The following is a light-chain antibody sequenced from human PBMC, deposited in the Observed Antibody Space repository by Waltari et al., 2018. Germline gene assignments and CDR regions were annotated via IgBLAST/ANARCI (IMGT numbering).Light chain of an antibody. V-gene: IGKV1-39*01. J-gene: IGKJ3*01. Sequence: DIQMTQSPSSLSASVGDRVTIGCRATQNITSYLNWYQQKPGKAPNHLIHTVSKLHSGVPSTFSGSRSGTDFTLASSSLQPEDCASYYCQQSYDYPFTFGPGTTVDLK. CDR3: QQSYDYPFT. CDR2: TVS. CDR1: QNITSY.